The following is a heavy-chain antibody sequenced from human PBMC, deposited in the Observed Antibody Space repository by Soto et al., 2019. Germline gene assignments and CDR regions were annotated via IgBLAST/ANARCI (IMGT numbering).Heavy chain of an antibody. V-gene: IGHV3-23*01. J-gene: IGHJ4*02. Sequence: AGGSLRVSCAAAGFTFSSYAMSWVRQAPGKGLEWVSAISGSGGSTYYADSVKGRFTISRDNSKNTLYLQMNSLRAEDTAAYYCAKDQENPGIAVAGFSPSFDHWGQGTLVTVSS. CDR2: ISGSGGST. CDR3: AKDQENPGIAVAGFSPSFDH. D-gene: IGHD6-19*01. CDR1: GFTFSSYA.